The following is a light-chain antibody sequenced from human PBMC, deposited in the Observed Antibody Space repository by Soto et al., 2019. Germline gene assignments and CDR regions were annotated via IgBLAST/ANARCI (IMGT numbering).Light chain of an antibody. CDR3: CSYAGNYILG. Sequence: QSALTQPRSVSGSPGQSLTISYTGTSSDVGGYNYVSWYQQYPGKAPKLMIYDVTKRPSGVPDRFSGSKSGNTASLTISGLQAADEADYYCCSYAGNYILGFGGGTQVTVL. CDR1: SSDVGGYNY. V-gene: IGLV2-11*01. CDR2: DVT. J-gene: IGLJ2*01.